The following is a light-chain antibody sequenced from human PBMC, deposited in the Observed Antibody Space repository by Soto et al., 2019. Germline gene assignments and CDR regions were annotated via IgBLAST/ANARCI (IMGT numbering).Light chain of an antibody. CDR2: GAS. Sequence: EIVLTQSPGTLSLSPGERATLSCRASQSVSSTYLAWFQQKPGQAPRLLIYGASSRATGIPDRFSGSGSGTDFTLTISRLEPEDFAVCYCHQYGSSPRTFGQGTKLEIK. CDR1: QSVSSTY. CDR3: HQYGSSPRT. V-gene: IGKV3-20*01. J-gene: IGKJ2*02.